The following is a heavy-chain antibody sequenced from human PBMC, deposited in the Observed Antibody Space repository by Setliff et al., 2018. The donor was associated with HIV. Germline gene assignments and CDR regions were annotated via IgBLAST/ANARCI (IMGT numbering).Heavy chain of an antibody. V-gene: IGHV4-39*07. J-gene: IGHJ4*02. CDR3: AREVRWELPQGFDH. CDR2: IAYTGSG. D-gene: IGHD1-26*01. Sequence: SETLSLTCTVSGGSISSGSYFWTWIRQPAGKGLEWIGRIAYTGSGYYNSSLKSRVTISVDTSRNECSLKLTSVTAADTAVYYCAREVRWELPQGFDHWGQGSQVTVSS. CDR1: GGSISSGSYF.